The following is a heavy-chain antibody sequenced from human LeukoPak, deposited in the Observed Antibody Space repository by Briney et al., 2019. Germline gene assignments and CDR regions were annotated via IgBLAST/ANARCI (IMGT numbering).Heavy chain of an antibody. J-gene: IGHJ3*02. CDR2: IYSGGST. CDR3: ARDWVEHSSSPHPDAFDI. V-gene: IGHV3-66*01. Sequence: PGGSLRLSCAASGFTVSSNYMSWVRQAPGKGLEWVSVIYSGGSTYYADSVKGRFTISRDNSKNTLYLQMNSLRAEDTAVYYCARDWVEHSSSPHPDAFDIWGQGTMVTVSS. D-gene: IGHD6-6*01. CDR1: GFTVSSNY.